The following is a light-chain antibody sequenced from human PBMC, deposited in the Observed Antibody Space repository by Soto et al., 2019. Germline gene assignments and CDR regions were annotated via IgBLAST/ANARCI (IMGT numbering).Light chain of an antibody. Sequence: QSALTQPASVSGSPGQSITLSCTGTISDVGNYNLVSWYQHDPGKAPKLLIYEGSKRRSGISDRFSGSKSGNTASLTISGLQADDEADYYCCSYASSSTYVFGTGTKLTVL. V-gene: IGLV2-23*01. CDR1: ISDVGNYNL. J-gene: IGLJ1*01. CDR3: CSYASSSTYV. CDR2: EGS.